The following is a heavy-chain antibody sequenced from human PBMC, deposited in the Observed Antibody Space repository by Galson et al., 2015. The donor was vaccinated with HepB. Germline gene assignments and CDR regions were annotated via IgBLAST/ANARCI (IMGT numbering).Heavy chain of an antibody. Sequence: SLRLSCAASGFTFNYYWMAWVRQVPGKGLEWVSVIYSGGSTYYADSVKGRFTISRDNSKNTLYLQMNSLRAEDTAVYYCAREGGGWLQFFDFWGQGTLVTVSS. V-gene: IGHV3-53*01. D-gene: IGHD5-24*01. CDR2: IYSGGST. CDR1: GFTFNYYW. J-gene: IGHJ4*02. CDR3: AREGGGWLQFFDF.